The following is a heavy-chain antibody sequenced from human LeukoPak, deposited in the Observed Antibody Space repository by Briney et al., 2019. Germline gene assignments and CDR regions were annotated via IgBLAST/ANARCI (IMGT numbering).Heavy chain of an antibody. J-gene: IGHJ4*02. D-gene: IGHD3-16*02. CDR3: ARGFSGYDYVWGSYRYTSFFDY. Sequence: SETLSLTCAVYGGSFSGYYWSWIRQPPGKGLEWIGEINHSGSTNYNPSLKSRVTISVDTSKNQFSLKLSSVTAADTAVYYCARGFSGYDYVWGSYRYTSFFDYWGQGTLVTVSS. V-gene: IGHV4-34*01. CDR1: GGSFSGYY. CDR2: INHSGST.